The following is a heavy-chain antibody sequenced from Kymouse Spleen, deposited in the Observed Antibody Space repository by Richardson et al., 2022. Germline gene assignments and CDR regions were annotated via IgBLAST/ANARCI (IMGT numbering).Heavy chain of an antibody. CDR2: IYHSGST. CDR3: ARDLVIQLWPLYYYYGMDV. J-gene: IGHJ6*02. V-gene: IGHV4-4*02. CDR1: GGSISSSNW. Sequence: QVQLQESGPGLVKPSGTLSLTCAVSGGSISSSNWWSWVRQPPGKGLEWIGEIYHSGSTNYNPSLKSRVTISVDKSKNQFSLKLSSVTAADTAVYYCARDLVIQLWPLYYYYGMDVWGQGTTVTVSS. D-gene: IGHD5-18,IGHD5-18*01.